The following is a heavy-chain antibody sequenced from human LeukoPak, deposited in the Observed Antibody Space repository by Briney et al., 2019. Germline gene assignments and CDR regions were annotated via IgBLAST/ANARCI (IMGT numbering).Heavy chain of an antibody. V-gene: IGHV1-18*01. D-gene: IGHD3-10*01. J-gene: IGHJ3*02. CDR1: GYTFTSYG. CDR3: ARTRGVMVRGVITDAFDI. CDR2: ISAYNGNT. Sequence: ASVKVSCKASGYTFTSYGISWVRQAPGQWLEWMGWISAYNGNTNYAQKLQGRVTMTTDTSTSTAYMELRSLRSDDTAVYYCARTRGVMVRGVITDAFDIWGQGTMVTVSS.